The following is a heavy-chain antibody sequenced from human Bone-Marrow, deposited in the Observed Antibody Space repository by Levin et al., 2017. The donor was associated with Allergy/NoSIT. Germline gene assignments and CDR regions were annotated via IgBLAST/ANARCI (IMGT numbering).Heavy chain of an antibody. CDR2: ISGGGGST. D-gene: IGHD3-3*01. CDR1: GFTFSSYA. Sequence: SCAASGFTFSSYAMSWVRQAPGKGLEWVSGISGGGGSTYYADSVKGRFTISRDNSKNTLYLQIDSLSAEDTAVYYCAKDRRVLSYFDYWGQGALVTVSS. V-gene: IGHV3-23*01. CDR3: AKDRRVLSYFDY. J-gene: IGHJ4*02.